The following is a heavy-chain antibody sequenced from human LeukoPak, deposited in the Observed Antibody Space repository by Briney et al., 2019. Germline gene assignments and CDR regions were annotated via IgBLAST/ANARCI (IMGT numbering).Heavy chain of an antibody. CDR1: GGSISSYY. Sequence: SETLSLTCTVSGGSISSYYWSWIRQPPGKGLEWIGYIYYSGSTNYNPSLKSRVTISVDTSMNQFSLKLSSVTAADTAVYYCARDRRVYCSGGSCYLDDAFDIWGQGTMVTVSS. CDR2: IYYSGST. CDR3: ARDRRVYCSGGSCYLDDAFDI. V-gene: IGHV4-59*01. D-gene: IGHD2-15*01. J-gene: IGHJ3*02.